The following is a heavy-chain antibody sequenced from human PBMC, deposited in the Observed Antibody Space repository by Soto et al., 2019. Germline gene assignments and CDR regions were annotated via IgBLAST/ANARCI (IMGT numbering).Heavy chain of an antibody. CDR3: ARLRTRYCSGGSCYSDAFDI. J-gene: IGHJ3*02. Sequence: QVQLVQSGAEVKKPGASVKVSCKASGYTFTSYGISWVRQAPGQGLEWMGWISAYNGNTNYAQKLQGRVTMTTDTSTSTAYMELRSLRSDDTAVYNCARLRTRYCSGGSCYSDAFDIWGQGTMVTVSS. D-gene: IGHD2-15*01. V-gene: IGHV1-18*01. CDR2: ISAYNGNT. CDR1: GYTFTSYG.